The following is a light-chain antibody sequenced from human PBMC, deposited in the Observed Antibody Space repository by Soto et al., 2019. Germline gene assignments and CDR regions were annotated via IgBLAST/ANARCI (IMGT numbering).Light chain of an antibody. CDR3: AAWDDSLNGLV. Sequence: QSVLTQPPSVSEAPRQRVTISCSGSSSNIGNNAVNWHQQLPGKAPKLLIYYDDLLPSGVSDRFSGSKSGTSASLAISGLQSEDEADYYCAAWDDSLNGLVFGGGTKLTVL. CDR1: SSNIGNNA. J-gene: IGLJ2*01. V-gene: IGLV1-36*01. CDR2: YDD.